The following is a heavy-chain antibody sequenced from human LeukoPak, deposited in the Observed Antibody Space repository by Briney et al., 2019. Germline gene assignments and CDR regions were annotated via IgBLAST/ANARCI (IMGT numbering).Heavy chain of an antibody. CDR3: ARDWFDGDYDRFDY. CDR2: INQDGSQK. CDR1: GFTFSSYW. Sequence: GGSLRLSCAVSGFTFSSYWMSWFRQAPGKGLEWMANINQDGSQKFSVDSVKGRFTISRDNAKNSLSMQMNSLRVEDTAVYYCARDWFDGDYDRFDYWGQGTLVTVSS. D-gene: IGHD4-17*01. V-gene: IGHV3-7*03. J-gene: IGHJ4*02.